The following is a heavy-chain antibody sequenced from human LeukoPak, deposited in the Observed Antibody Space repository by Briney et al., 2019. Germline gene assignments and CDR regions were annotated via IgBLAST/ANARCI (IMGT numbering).Heavy chain of an antibody. CDR2: TYYRSKWYN. CDR3: ARDGVVYAIAAGHWFDP. Sequence: SQTLSLTCAISGDSVSSNSAAWNWIRQSPSRGLEWLGRTYYRSKWYNDYAVSVKGRITINPDTSKNQFSLQLNSVTPEDTAVYYCARDGVVYAIAAGHWFDPWGQGTLVTVSS. D-gene: IGHD2-8*02. J-gene: IGHJ5*02. V-gene: IGHV6-1*01. CDR1: GDSVSSNSAA.